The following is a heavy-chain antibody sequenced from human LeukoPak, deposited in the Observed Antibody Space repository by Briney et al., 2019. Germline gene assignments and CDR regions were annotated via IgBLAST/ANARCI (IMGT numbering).Heavy chain of an antibody. D-gene: IGHD2-2*01. J-gene: IGHJ4*02. CDR1: GGSFSGYY. CDR3: ARHGVVVRH. V-gene: IGHV4-34*01. Sequence: NSSETLSLTCAVYGGSFSGYYWSWIRQPPGKGLEWIGEINHSGSTNYNPSLKSRVTISVDTSKNQFSLKLSSVTAADTAVYYCARHGVVVRHWGQGTLVTVSS. CDR2: INHSGST.